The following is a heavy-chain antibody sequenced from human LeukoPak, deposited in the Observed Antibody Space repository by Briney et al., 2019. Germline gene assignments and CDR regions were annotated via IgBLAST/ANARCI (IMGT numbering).Heavy chain of an antibody. D-gene: IGHD5-24*01. CDR1: GGSISSSSYY. CDR3: ARGRRWLQFGY. Sequence: SETLSLTCTVSGGSISSSSYYWGWIRQPPGKGLGWIGSIYYSGSTNYNPSLKSRVTISVDTSKNQFSLKLSSVTAADTAVYYCARGRRWLQFGYWGQGTLVTVSS. CDR2: IYYSGST. V-gene: IGHV4-39*07. J-gene: IGHJ4*02.